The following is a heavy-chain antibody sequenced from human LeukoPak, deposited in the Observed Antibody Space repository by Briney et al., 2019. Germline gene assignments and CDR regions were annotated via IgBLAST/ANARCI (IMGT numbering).Heavy chain of an antibody. D-gene: IGHD1-26*01. CDR3: ARLEIVGATSVDY. CDR2: IYYSGST. V-gene: IGHV4-39*01. J-gene: IGHJ4*02. CDR1: GGSISSSSYY. Sequence: SETLSLTCTVSGGSISSSSYYWGWIRQPPGEGLEWIGSIYYSGSTYYNPSLKSRVTISVDTSKNQFSLKLSSVTAADTAVYYCARLEIVGATSVDYWGQGTLVTVSS.